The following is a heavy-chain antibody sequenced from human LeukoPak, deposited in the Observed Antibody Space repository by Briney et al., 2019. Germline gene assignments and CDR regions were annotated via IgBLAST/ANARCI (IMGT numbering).Heavy chain of an antibody. D-gene: IGHD2-15*01. V-gene: IGHV4-30-2*01. CDR3: ARGYCSGGSCYYNY. CDR2: IYHSGST. Sequence: SETLSLTCAVSGGSISSGGYSWRWIRQPPGKGLEWIGYIYHSGSTYYNPSLKSRVTISVDRSKNQFSLKLSSVTAADTAVYYCARGYCSGGSCYYNYWGQGTLVTVSS. CDR1: GGSISSGGYS. J-gene: IGHJ4*02.